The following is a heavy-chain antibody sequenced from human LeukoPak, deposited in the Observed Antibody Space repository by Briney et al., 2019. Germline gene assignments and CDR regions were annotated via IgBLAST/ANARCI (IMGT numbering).Heavy chain of an antibody. V-gene: IGHV1-2*02. CDR1: GYTFTGYY. CDR2: INPNSGGT. CDR3: ARGRNYYDTSDFYEGDGFDI. Sequence: ASVKVSCKASGYTFTGYYMHWVRQAPGQGLEWMGCINPNSGGTNYAQKSQGRVTMTRDTSSTAAYMELSRLRSDDTAVYYCARGRNYYDTSDFYEGDGFDIWDQGTMVTVSS. J-gene: IGHJ3*02. D-gene: IGHD3-22*01.